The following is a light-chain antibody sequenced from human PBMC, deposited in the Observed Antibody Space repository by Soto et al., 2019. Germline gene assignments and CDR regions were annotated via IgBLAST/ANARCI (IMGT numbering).Light chain of an antibody. J-gene: IGKJ4*02. Sequence: EIVLTQSPGTMSLSPGERATLYCRASQSGTSSSLAWYQQKPGQAPRLLIYGASSRATGIPDRFSGSGSGTDVTRTISRLEPEDFAVYYCQQHGSSPLTFGGGTKVEIK. V-gene: IGKV3-20*01. CDR2: GAS. CDR1: QSGTSSS. CDR3: QQHGSSPLT.